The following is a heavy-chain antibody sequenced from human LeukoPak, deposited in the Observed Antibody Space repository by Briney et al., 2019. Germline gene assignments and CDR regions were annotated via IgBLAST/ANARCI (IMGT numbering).Heavy chain of an antibody. Sequence: PSETLSLTCSVSGGSISRHFWSWMRQPPGKGLEWIGEINHSGSTNYNPSLKSRVTISVDTSKNQFSLKLSSVTAADTAVYYCARGLRFLEWLSRGYMDVWGKGTTVTVSS. J-gene: IGHJ6*03. CDR1: GGSISRHF. D-gene: IGHD3-3*01. V-gene: IGHV4-34*01. CDR2: INHSGST. CDR3: ARGLRFLEWLSRGYMDV.